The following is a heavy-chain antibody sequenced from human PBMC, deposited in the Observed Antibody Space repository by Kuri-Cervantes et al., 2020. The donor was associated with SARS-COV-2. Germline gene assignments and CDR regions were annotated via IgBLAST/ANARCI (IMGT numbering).Heavy chain of an antibody. D-gene: IGHD3-22*01. CDR1: GGTFSSYA. Sequence: SVKVSCKASGGTFSSYAISWVRQAPGQGLEWMGRIIPIFGIANYAQKFQGRVTITADKSTSTAYMELSSLRSEATAVYYCARVWYYYDSSGPPWYYYYGMDVWGQGTTVTVSS. J-gene: IGHJ6*02. CDR3: ARVWYYYDSSGPPWYYYYGMDV. V-gene: IGHV1-69*04. CDR2: IIPIFGIA.